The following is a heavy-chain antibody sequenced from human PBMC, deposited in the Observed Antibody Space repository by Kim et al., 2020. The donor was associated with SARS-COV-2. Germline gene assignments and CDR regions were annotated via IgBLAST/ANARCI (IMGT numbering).Heavy chain of an antibody. CDR3: ARLVVVETYFDY. V-gene: IGHV4-39*01. D-gene: IGHD3-22*01. Sequence: YYNPSLKSRVTISVDTSKNQFSLKLSSVTAADTAVYYCARLVVVETYFDYWGQGTLVTVSS. J-gene: IGHJ4*02.